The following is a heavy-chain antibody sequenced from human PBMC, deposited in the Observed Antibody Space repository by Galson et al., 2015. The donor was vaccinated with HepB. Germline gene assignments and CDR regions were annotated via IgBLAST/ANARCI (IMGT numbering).Heavy chain of an antibody. D-gene: IGHD1-14*01. CDR3: ARESPDGNNHNFDL. CDR1: GYTYIAYY. V-gene: IGHV1-2*02. Sequence: SVKVSCKASGYTYIAYYIHWVRQVPGQGLEWMGWIIPSGGGTKYAQKFQDRVTMTSDTSITTAYMELSRLTSDDTAVFYCARESPDGNNHNFDLWGQGTLVTVSS. CDR2: IIPSGGGT. J-gene: IGHJ4*02.